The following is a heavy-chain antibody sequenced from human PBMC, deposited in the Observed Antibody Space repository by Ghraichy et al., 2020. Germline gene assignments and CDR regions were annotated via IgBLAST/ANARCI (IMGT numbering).Heavy chain of an antibody. CDR1: GGSISSGGYY. V-gene: IGHV4-31*03. Sequence: SETLSLTCTVSGGSISSGGYYWSWIRQHPGKGLEWIGYIYYSGSTYYNPSLKSRVTISVDTSKNQFSLKLSSVTAADTAVYYCARDGGSGSYYNSLYYYYYGMDVWGQGTTVTVSS. CDR2: IYYSGST. J-gene: IGHJ6*02. CDR3: ARDGGSGSYYNSLYYYYYGMDV. D-gene: IGHD3-10*01.